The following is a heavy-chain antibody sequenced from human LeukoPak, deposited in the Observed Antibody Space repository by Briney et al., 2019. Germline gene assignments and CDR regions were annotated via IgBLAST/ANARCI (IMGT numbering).Heavy chain of an antibody. CDR2: ISAYNGNT. CDR1: GYTFTSYG. D-gene: IGHD4-17*01. V-gene: IGHV1-18*01. CDR3: ARDGPVAPNYGDSGDY. J-gene: IGHJ4*02. Sequence: ASVKVSCKASGYTFTSYGISWVRQAPGQGLEWMGWISAYNGNTNYAQKLQGRVTMTTDTFTSTAYMDLRSLRSDDTAVYYCARDGPVAPNYGDSGDYWGQGTLVTVSS.